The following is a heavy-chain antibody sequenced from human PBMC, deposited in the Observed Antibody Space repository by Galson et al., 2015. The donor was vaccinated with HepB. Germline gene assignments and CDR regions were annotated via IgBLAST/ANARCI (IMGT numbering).Heavy chain of an antibody. CDR1: GFTVSSNY. Sequence: SLRLSCAASGFTVSSNYMSWVRQAPGKGLEWVSVIYSGGSTYYADSVKGRFTISRHNSKNTLYLQMNSLRAEDTAVYCCARGYSSFYYYYGMDVWGQGTTVTVSS. CDR3: ARGYSSFYYYYGMDV. D-gene: IGHD6-13*01. CDR2: IYSGGST. J-gene: IGHJ6*02. V-gene: IGHV3-53*04.